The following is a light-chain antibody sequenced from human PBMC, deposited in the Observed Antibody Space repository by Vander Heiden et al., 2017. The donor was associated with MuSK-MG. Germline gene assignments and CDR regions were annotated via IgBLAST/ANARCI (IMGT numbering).Light chain of an antibody. CDR3: QQDDNFPLT. CDR2: DAS. Sequence: DIQMTQSPSSLSASIGDRVTITCQASQDIGDSLSWYQQKPGKAPKLLINDASNLERGVPSRFSGGGYGTDFTFTINSLQTEDFATYYCQQDDNFPLTFGHGTKVDI. J-gene: IGKJ3*01. V-gene: IGKV1-33*01. CDR1: QDIGDS.